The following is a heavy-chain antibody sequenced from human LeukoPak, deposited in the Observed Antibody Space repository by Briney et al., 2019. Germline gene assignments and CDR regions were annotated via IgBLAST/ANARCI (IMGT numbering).Heavy chain of an antibody. CDR3: ANLIIATRGDDC. D-gene: IGHD6-13*01. CDR1: GFTFSTYG. V-gene: IGHV3-23*01. Sequence: QSGGSLRLSCAASGFTFSTYGMSWVRQAPGKGLEWVSAISGSGGSTHYADSVKGRFTISRDNSKNTLYLQMISLRAEDTAVYYCANLIIATRGDDCWGQGTLVTVSS. J-gene: IGHJ4*02. CDR2: ISGSGGST.